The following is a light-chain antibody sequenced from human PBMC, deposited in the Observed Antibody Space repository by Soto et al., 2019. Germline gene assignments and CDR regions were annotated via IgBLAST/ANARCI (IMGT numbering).Light chain of an antibody. J-gene: IGKJ1*01. CDR2: ATS. V-gene: IGKV1-8*01. CDR3: QQYNDYST. Sequence: IRMTQSPSSFSASTGDRVTITCRASQGVSSYLAWYQQKTGEAPKLLIYATSTLQSGVPSRFSGSGSGTDFTLTISSLQPEDFVTYYCQQYNDYSTFGQGTKVDIK. CDR1: QGVSSY.